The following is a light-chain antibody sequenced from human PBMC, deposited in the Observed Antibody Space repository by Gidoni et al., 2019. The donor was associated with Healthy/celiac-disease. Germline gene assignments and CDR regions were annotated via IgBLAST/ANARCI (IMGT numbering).Light chain of an antibody. V-gene: IGLV3-21*04. J-gene: IGLJ2*01. CDR1: NIGSKS. CDR2: YDS. CDR3: QVWDSSSDPNVV. Sequence: SFVLTQPPPVSVAPGKTARITCGGNNIGSKSVHWYQQKPGQAPVLVIYYDSDRPSGIPERFSGSNSGNTATLTISRVEAGDEADYYCQVWDSSSDPNVVFGGGTKLTVL.